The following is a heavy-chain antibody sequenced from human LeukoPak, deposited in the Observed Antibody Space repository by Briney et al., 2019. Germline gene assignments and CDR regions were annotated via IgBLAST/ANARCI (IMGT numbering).Heavy chain of an antibody. CDR1: GYTFTSYA. Sequence: ASVKVSFKASGYTFTSYAMNWVRQAPGQGLEWMGWINTNTGNPTYAQGFTGRFVFSLDTSVSTAYLQISSLKAEDTAVYYCARDLGVVVVTVGDAFDIWGQGTMVTVSS. CDR3: ARDLGVVVVTVGDAFDI. V-gene: IGHV7-4-1*02. J-gene: IGHJ3*02. D-gene: IGHD2-21*02. CDR2: INTNTGNP.